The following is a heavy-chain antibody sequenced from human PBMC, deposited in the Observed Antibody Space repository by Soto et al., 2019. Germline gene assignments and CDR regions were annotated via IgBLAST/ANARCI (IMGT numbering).Heavy chain of an antibody. CDR1: GFTFSSYA. J-gene: IGHJ4*02. Sequence: GGSLRLSCAASGFTFSSYAMTWVRQAPGKGLEWVSGISATGGATYYADSVKGRFTISRDNSKGTLYLQMNSLRAEDTAVYYCAKDLRPYSSYWGQGTAVTVSS. D-gene: IGHD6-13*01. CDR2: ISATGGAT. CDR3: AKDLRPYSSY. V-gene: IGHV3-23*01.